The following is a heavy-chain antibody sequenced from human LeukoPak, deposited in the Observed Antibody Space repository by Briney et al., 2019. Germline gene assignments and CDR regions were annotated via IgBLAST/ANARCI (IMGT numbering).Heavy chain of an antibody. V-gene: IGHV3-23*01. Sequence: GGSLRLSCAASGFTFSSYAMSWVRQAPGKGLEWVSAMSGSGGSTYYADSVEGRFTISRDNSKNTLYLQMNSLRAEDTAVYYCAKDLDCSSTSCYPDYWGQGTLVTVSS. D-gene: IGHD2-2*01. CDR2: MSGSGGST. J-gene: IGHJ4*02. CDR1: GFTFSSYA. CDR3: AKDLDCSSTSCYPDY.